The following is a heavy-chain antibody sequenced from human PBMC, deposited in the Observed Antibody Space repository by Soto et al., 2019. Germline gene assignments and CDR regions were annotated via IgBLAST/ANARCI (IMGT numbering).Heavy chain of an antibody. J-gene: IGHJ4*02. CDR1: GFTFSSYA. CDR2: ISGSGGST. Sequence: EVQLLESGGGLVQPGGSLRLSCAASGFTFSSYAMSWVRQAPGKGLEWVSTISGSGGSTYYADSAKGRFTISRDNSKNTLYLQMNSLRAEDTAVYYCAKDHVVVVVAATTHFDYWGQGTLVTVSS. CDR3: AKDHVVVVVAATTHFDY. D-gene: IGHD2-15*01. V-gene: IGHV3-23*01.